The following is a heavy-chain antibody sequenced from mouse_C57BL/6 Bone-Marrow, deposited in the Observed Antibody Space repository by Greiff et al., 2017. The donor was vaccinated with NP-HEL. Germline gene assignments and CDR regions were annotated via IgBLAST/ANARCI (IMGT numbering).Heavy chain of an antibody. Sequence: EVQVVESGAELVRPGASVKLSCTASGFNIKDDYMHWVKQRPEQGLEWIGWIDPENGDTEYASKFQGKATITADTSSNTAYLQLSSLTSEDTAVYYCTTHSKERFAYWGQGTLVTVSA. CDR3: TTHSKERFAY. J-gene: IGHJ3*01. V-gene: IGHV14-4*01. CDR1: GFNIKDDY. D-gene: IGHD2-5*01. CDR2: IDPENGDT.